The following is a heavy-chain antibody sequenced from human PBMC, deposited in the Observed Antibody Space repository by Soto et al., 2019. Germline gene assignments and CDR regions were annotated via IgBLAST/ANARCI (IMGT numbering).Heavy chain of an antibody. CDR1: GFTFGSYG. CDR3: AKDTLRYFDWLPYFDY. Sequence: GGSLRLSCAASGFTFGSYGMHWVRQAPGKGLEWVAVISYDGSNKYYADSVKGRFTISRDNSKNTLYLQMNSLRAEDTAVYYCAKDTLRYFDWLPYFDYWGQGTLVTVSS. V-gene: IGHV3-30*18. J-gene: IGHJ4*02. D-gene: IGHD3-9*01. CDR2: ISYDGSNK.